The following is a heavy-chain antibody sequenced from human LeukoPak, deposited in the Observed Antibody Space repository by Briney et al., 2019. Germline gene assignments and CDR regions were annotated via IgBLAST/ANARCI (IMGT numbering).Heavy chain of an antibody. CDR3: AANSRLLEWLSYHDAFDI. J-gene: IGHJ3*02. CDR2: IIPIFGTA. Sequence: VASVKVSCKASGGTFSSYAISWVRQAPGQGLEWMGRIIPIFGTANYAQKFQGRVTITTDESTSTAYMELSSLRSEDTAVYYCAANSRLLEWLSYHDAFDIWGQGTMVTVSS. D-gene: IGHD3-3*01. CDR1: GGTFSSYA. V-gene: IGHV1-69*05.